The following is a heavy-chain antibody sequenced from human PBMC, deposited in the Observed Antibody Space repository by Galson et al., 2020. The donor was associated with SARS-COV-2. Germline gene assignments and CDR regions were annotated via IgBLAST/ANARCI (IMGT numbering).Heavy chain of an antibody. CDR3: ARLRYYDVFTGYIVDV. Sequence: ASVTVSCKASGYTFTDYYIHWVRQAPGQGLEWMGWINPKSGGTTYAQKFEGRVTMTRDTSITTAYMELSRLRADDTAVYYCARLRYYDVFTGYIVDVWGQGTMVTVSS. CDR2: INPKSGGT. CDR1: GYTFTDYY. V-gene: IGHV1-2*02. D-gene: IGHD3-9*01. J-gene: IGHJ6*02.